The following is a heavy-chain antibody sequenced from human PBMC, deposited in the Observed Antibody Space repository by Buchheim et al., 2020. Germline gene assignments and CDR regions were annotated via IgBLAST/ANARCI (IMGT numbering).Heavy chain of an antibody. CDR1: GFTFSSYS. CDR3: AVGVGDDAFDI. J-gene: IGHJ3*02. CDR2: ISSSSSYI. Sequence: EVQLVESGGGLVKPGGSPRLSCAASGFTFSSYSMNWVRQAPGKGLEWVSSISSSSSYIYYADSVKCRFTTSSDNAKNSLYLPMNSLRAEDTAVYYCAVGVGDDAFDIWGQGT. V-gene: IGHV3-21*01. D-gene: IGHD3-10*01.